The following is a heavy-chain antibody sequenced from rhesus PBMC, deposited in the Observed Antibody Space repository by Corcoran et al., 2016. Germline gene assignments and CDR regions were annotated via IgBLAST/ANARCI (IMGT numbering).Heavy chain of an antibody. D-gene: IGHD6-19*01. CDR3: ARGRVPYSSNSAFDY. V-gene: IGHV3-34*01. Sequence: EVQLVESGGGLVQPGGSLRLSCAASGSTFSHYWMFWFRQAPGKGLEWVSRVSGSRSNTYDPDSVKGRFTISRDNAKNTLYLQMNSLRAEDTAVYYCARGRVPYSSNSAFDYWGQGVLVTVSS. CDR2: VSGSRSNT. J-gene: IGHJ4*01. CDR1: GSTFSHYW.